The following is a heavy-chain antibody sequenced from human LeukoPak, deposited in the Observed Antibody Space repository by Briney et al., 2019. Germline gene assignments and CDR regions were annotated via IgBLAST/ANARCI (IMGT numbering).Heavy chain of an antibody. CDR3: ARFSSIAAAFDS. Sequence: NPSETLSLTCTVSGGSISNYYWSWIRQPAGKGLEWIGRIYTSGTTHYNPSLKSRVTMSVDTSKNQFSLNLSSVTAADTAVYYCARFSSIAAAFDSWGQGTLVTVSS. V-gene: IGHV4-4*07. J-gene: IGHJ4*02. CDR2: IYTSGTT. D-gene: IGHD6-13*01. CDR1: GGSISNYY.